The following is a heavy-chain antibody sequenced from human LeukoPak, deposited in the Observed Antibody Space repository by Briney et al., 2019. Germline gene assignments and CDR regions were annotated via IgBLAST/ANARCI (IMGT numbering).Heavy chain of an antibody. CDR1: GFTFSSYS. J-gene: IGHJ4*02. Sequence: PGGSLRLSCAASGFTFSSYSMNRVRQAPGKGLEWVSSISSSSSYIYYADSVKGRFTISRDNAKNSLYLQMNSLRAEDTAVYYCARAPNCSSTSCYTDIFDYWGQGTLVTVSS. V-gene: IGHV3-21*01. CDR2: ISSSSSYI. D-gene: IGHD2-2*02. CDR3: ARAPNCSSTSCYTDIFDY.